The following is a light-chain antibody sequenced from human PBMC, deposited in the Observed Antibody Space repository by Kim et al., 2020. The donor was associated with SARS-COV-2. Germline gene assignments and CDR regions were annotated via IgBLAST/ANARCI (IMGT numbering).Light chain of an antibody. CDR1: YIGSKN. V-gene: IGLV3-21*04. J-gene: IGLJ2*01. CDR3: QVWDISSDHVA. CDR2: YDT. Sequence: APGKTATITCGGNYIGSKNAHWYQQKPGQAPVLVIYYDTDRPSGIPERFSGSNSGNTATLTISGVEAGDEADYYCQVWDISSDHVAFGGGTQLTVL.